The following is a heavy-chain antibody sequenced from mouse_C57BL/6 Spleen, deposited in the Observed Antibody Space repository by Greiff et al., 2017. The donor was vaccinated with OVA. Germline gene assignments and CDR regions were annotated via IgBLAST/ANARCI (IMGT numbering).Heavy chain of an antibody. CDR1: GYTFTDYN. CDR2: INPNNGGT. V-gene: IGHV1-22*01. D-gene: IGHD2-4*01. Sequence: EVQLQQSGPELVKPGASVKMSCKASGYTFTDYNMHWVKQSHGKSLEWIGYINPNNGGTSYNQKFKGKATLTVNKSSSTAYMELRSLTSEDSAVYYCARGDYDDYYAMDYWGQGTSVTVSS. J-gene: IGHJ4*01. CDR3: ARGDYDDYYAMDY.